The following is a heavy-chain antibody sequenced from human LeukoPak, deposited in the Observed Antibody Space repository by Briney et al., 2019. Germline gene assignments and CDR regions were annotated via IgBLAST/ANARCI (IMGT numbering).Heavy chain of an antibody. CDR2: IYTSGST. D-gene: IGHD6-6*01. Sequence: PSETLSLTCTVSGGSISSGSYYWSWIRQPTGKGLEWIGRIYTSGSTNYNPSLKSRVTISVNTSKNQFSLKLSSVTAADTAVYYCARGESSSSPLYYYYYYMDVWGKGTTVTVSS. CDR1: GGSISSGSYY. CDR3: ARGESSSSPLYYYYYYMDV. V-gene: IGHV4-61*02. J-gene: IGHJ6*03.